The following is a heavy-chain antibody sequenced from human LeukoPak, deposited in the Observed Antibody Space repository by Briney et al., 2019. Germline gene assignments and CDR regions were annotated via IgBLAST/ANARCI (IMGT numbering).Heavy chain of an antibody. D-gene: IGHD4-17*01. Sequence: SQTLTLTCAISGDSVSSNSAAWNWIRQSPSRGLEWLGRTYYRSKWYNDYAVSVRSRITINPDTSKNQSSLQLNSVTPEDTAVYYCARRPDYGDFHDAFDMWGQGTRVTVSS. CDR1: GDSVSSNSAA. CDR3: ARRPDYGDFHDAFDM. J-gene: IGHJ3*02. V-gene: IGHV6-1*01. CDR2: TYYRSKWYN.